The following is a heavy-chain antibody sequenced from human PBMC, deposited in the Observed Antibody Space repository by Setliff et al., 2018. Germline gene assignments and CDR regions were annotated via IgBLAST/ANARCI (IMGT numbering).Heavy chain of an antibody. CDR2: VEYSGTT. Sequence: PSETLSLTCIVSGGSINSDDYWGWIRQSPGKGLEWIGHVEYSGTTYYNPSLRSRVTMLVDASKNQFSLRLSSVTAADTAVDFCTNWYRGGWHSNYWGQGTLVTVSS. J-gene: IGHJ4*02. CDR3: TNWYRGGWHSNY. D-gene: IGHD6-19*01. CDR1: GGSINSDDY. V-gene: IGHV4-39*07.